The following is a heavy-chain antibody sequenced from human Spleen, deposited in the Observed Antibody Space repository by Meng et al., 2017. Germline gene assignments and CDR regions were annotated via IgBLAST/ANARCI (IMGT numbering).Heavy chain of an antibody. CDR1: GDSVSTYSAA. Sequence: SQTLSLTCAISGDSVSTYSAAWNWIRLSPSRGLEWLGRTYYRSKWYYDYAISVKSRITINPDTSKNQFSLQLNSVTPEDTAVYYCVREGNSCFDYWGQGTLVTVSS. CDR2: TYYRSKWYY. J-gene: IGHJ4*02. D-gene: IGHD6-6*01. CDR3: VREGNSCFDY. V-gene: IGHV6-1*01.